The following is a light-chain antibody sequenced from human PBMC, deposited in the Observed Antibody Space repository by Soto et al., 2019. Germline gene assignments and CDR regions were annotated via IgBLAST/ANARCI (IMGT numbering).Light chain of an antibody. CDR3: SSYTSSSTLV. V-gene: IGLV2-14*01. CDR1: SSDVGGYNY. CDR2: EVS. J-gene: IGLJ1*01. Sequence: QSVLTQPASVSGSPGQSITISCTGNSSDVGGYNYVSWYQQHPGKAPKLMIYEVSNRPSGVSNRFSGSKSGNTASLTISGLQAEDDADYCCSSYTSSSTLVFGTGTKLTVL.